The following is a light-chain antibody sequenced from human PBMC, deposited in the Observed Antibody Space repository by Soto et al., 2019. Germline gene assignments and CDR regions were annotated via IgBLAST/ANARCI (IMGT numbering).Light chain of an antibody. CDR1: QGVSSNF. Sequence: EIVLTQSPGTLSLSPGERATLSCRASQGVSSNFLAWYQQKSGQAPRLLIYGASTRATGIPDRFSGSGSGTAFTLTISRLEPEDFSVYYCQQYGGSPLYTFGRGTKVEIK. CDR3: QQYGGSPLYT. J-gene: IGKJ2*01. V-gene: IGKV3-20*01. CDR2: GAS.